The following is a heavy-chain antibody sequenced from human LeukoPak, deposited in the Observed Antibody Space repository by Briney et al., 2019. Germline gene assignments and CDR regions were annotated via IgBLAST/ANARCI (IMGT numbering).Heavy chain of an antibody. J-gene: IGHJ4*02. V-gene: IGHV5-51*01. CDR3: VRQPRVHTPDF. CDR2: IYPGDSDT. Sequence: GESLKISCKGSGYSFTSYWIGWVRQMPGKGLEWMGIIYPGDSDTRYSPSFQGQVTISADKSITTAYLQWSSLKASDTATYYCVRQPRVHTPDFWGQGTLVTVSS. CDR1: GYSFTSYW. D-gene: IGHD1-1*01.